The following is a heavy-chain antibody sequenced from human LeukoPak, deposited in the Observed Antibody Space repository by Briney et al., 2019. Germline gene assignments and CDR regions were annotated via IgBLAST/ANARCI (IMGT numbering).Heavy chain of an antibody. Sequence: GGSLRLSCAASGFTFSNYNMNWVRQAPGKAMDWVSSITSSGTYIFYADSVKGRFTISRDNAKNSLYLQMNSLRVEDTAVYYCASTSSSWYRGDYWGQGTLVTVSS. CDR2: ITSSGTYI. D-gene: IGHD6-13*01. J-gene: IGHJ4*02. V-gene: IGHV3-21*01. CDR1: GFTFSNYN. CDR3: ASTSSSWYRGDY.